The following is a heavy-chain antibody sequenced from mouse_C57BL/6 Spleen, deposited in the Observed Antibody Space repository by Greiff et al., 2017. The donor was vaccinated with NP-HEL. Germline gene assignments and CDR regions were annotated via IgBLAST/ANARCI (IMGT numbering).Heavy chain of an antibody. CDR2: INPYNGGT. V-gene: IGHV1-19*01. Sequence: EVQLQQSGPVLVKPGASVKMSCKASGYTFTDYYMNWVKQSHGKSLEWIGVINPYNGGTSYNQKFKGKATLTVDKSSSTAYMELNSLTSEDSAVYYCARSGGHYYAMDYWGQGTSVTVSS. CDR1: GYTFTDYY. J-gene: IGHJ4*01. D-gene: IGHD1-1*02. CDR3: ARSGGHYYAMDY.